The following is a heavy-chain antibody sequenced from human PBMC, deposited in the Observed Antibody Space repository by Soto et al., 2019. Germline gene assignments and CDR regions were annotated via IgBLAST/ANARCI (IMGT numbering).Heavy chain of an antibody. J-gene: IGHJ4*02. CDR1: GGSVSSGSYY. CDR3: ARAGYSYGYGGYYFDY. CDR2: IYYSGST. D-gene: IGHD5-18*01. V-gene: IGHV4-30-4*08. Sequence: SETLSLTCTVSGGSVSSGSYYWSWIRQPPGKGLEWIGYIYYSGSTYYNPSLKSRVTISVDTSKNQFSLKLSSVTAADTAVYYCARAGYSYGYGGYYFDYWGQGTLVTVSS.